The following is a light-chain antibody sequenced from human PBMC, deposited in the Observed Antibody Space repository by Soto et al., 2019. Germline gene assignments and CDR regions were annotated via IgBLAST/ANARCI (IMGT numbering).Light chain of an antibody. CDR3: QQYGSSPPSP. J-gene: IGKJ5*01. V-gene: IGKV3-20*01. CDR2: GAS. Sequence: EIVLTQSPGALSLSPGERPTLSCRASQSVSSSYLAWYQQKPGQAPRLLIYGASSRATSIPDRFSGSGSGTDFTLTISRLEPEDFAVYYCQQYGSSPPSPVGQGTRLEIK. CDR1: QSVSSSY.